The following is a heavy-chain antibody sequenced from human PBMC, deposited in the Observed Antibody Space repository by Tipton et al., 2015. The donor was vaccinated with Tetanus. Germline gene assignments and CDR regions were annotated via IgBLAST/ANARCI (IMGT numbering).Heavy chain of an antibody. Sequence: QLVQSGAEVKKPGASVKVSCKASGYTFTGYYMHWVRQAPGQGLEWMGWINPNSGGTNYAQKSQGRVTMTRDTSISTAYMELSRLRSGDTAVYYCARLAVRGRFDPWGQGTLVTVSS. J-gene: IGHJ5*02. CDR1: GYTFTGYY. CDR2: INPNSGGT. CDR3: ARLAVRGRFDP. V-gene: IGHV1-2*02.